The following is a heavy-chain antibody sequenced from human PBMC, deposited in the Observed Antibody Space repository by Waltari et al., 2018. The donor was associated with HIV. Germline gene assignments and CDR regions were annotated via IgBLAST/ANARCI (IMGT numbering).Heavy chain of an antibody. Sequence: QLQLQESGPGLVKPSATLSLTCTVSGGSISSSSYYCGWIRHPPGKGLEWIGSIYYSGNTYFNPSLKSGVTRSVDTSKNQFALKLSSGTAADTAVYYCARGHVYYYDSSGSYYYYGMDVWGQGTTVTVS. CDR1: GGSISSSSYY. D-gene: IGHD3-22*01. CDR3: ARGHVYYYDSSGSYYYYGMDV. J-gene: IGHJ6*02. V-gene: IGHV4-39*01. CDR2: IYYSGNT.